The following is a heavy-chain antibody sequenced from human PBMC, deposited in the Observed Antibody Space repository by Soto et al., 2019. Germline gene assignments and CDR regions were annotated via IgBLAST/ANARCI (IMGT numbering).Heavy chain of an antibody. CDR3: AGEYYDILTGRRAYYYYGMDV. CDR1: GFTFSSYG. CDR2: ISYDGSNK. V-gene: IGHV3-30*03. D-gene: IGHD3-9*01. J-gene: IGHJ6*02. Sequence: QVQLVESGGGVVQPGRSLRLSCAASGFTFSSYGMHWVRQAPGKGLEWVAVISYDGSNKYYADSVKGRFTISRDNSKNTLYLQMNSLRAEYTAVYYCAGEYYDILTGRRAYYYYGMDVWGQGTTVTVSS.